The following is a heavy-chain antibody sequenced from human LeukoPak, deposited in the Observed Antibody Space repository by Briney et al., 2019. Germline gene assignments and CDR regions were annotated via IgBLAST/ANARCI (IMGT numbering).Heavy chain of an antibody. CDR2: INPYSGDT. CDR1: GYTFTGYY. CDR3: ARVAMSGIESDDF. Sequence: ASVKVSCKASGYTFTGYYVHWVRQAPGQGLEWMGWINPYSGDTNYAQKFQGRVTMTRDTSISTAYMELSSLKSDDTAVYYCARVAMSGIESDDFWGQGTLVTASS. D-gene: IGHD1-14*01. V-gene: IGHV1-2*02. J-gene: IGHJ4*02.